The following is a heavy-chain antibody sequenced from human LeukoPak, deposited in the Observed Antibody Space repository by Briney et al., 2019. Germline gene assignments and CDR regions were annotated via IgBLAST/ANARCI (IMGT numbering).Heavy chain of an antibody. CDR1: GFTFDDYA. J-gene: IGHJ4*02. CDR2: ISWNSGSI. CDR3: AKDPWDGWHPPRFDY. V-gene: IGHV3-9*01. Sequence: GGSLRLSCAASGFTFDDYAMHRVRQAPGKGLEWVSGISWNSGSIGYADSVKGRFTISRDNSKNTLYLQMNSLRAEDTAVYYCAKDPWDGWHPPRFDYWGQGTLVTVSS. D-gene: IGHD5-24*01.